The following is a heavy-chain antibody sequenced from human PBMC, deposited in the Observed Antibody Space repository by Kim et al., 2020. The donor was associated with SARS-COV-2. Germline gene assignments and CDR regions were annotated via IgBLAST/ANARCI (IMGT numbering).Heavy chain of an antibody. J-gene: IGHJ2*01. CDR2: IYSSGST. Sequence: SETLSLTCTVSGGSISSAGYCWSWIRQPAGKGLEWIGRIYSSGSTNYNPSLKSRVTISLDTSKNHFSLRLSSVTAADTAVYYCARGDSSGYYYNWYFDLWGRGTLVPVSS. CDR3: ARGDSSGYYYNWYFDL. CDR1: GGSISSAGYC. D-gene: IGHD3-22*01. V-gene: IGHV4-61*02.